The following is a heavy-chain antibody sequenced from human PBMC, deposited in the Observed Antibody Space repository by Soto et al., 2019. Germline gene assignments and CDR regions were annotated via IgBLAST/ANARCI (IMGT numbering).Heavy chain of an antibody. CDR2: IIPIFGTA. J-gene: IGHJ6*02. V-gene: IGHV1-69*12. Sequence: QVQLVQSGAEVKKPGSSVKVSCKASGGTFSSYAISWVRQAPGQGLEWMGGIIPIFGTANYAQKFQGRVTITADESTSRAYMELSSLRSEDTAVYYCARDCSGGSCDREDYGMDVWGQGTTGTGSS. CDR3: ARDCSGGSCDREDYGMDV. D-gene: IGHD2-15*01. CDR1: GGTFSSYA.